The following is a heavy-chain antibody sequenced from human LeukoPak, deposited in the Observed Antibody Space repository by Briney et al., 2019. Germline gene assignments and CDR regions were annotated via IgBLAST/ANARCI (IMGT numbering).Heavy chain of an antibody. J-gene: IGHJ4*02. V-gene: IGHV4-39*07. CDR3: ASETSIAAAGTLSD. CDR2: IDYSGST. Sequence: SETLSLTCTVSGGSISSSSYYWGWIRQPPGKGLEWIGSIDYSGSTYYNPSLKSRVTISVDTSKNQFSLKLSSVTAADTAVYYCASETSIAAAGTLSDWGQGTLVTVSS. CDR1: GGSISSSSYY. D-gene: IGHD6-13*01.